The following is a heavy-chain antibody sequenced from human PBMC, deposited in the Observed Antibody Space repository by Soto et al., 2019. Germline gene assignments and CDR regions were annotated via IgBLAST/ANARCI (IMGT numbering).Heavy chain of an antibody. CDR2: IYAGTIT. Sequence: GGSLRLSCPVSGITVSSYYMSWVRQAAGKGLEWVSVIYAGTITYYADSVKGRFTIYRDNSKNTLNLEMNSLRVEDTAVYYCARIPYDNSGTIFDYWGQGTLVTVSS. V-gene: IGHV3-53*01. CDR3: ARIPYDNSGTIFDY. D-gene: IGHD3-22*01. J-gene: IGHJ4*02. CDR1: GITVSSYY.